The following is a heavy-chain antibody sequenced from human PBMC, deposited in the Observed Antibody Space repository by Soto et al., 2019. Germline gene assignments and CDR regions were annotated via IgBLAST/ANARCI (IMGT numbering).Heavy chain of an antibody. CDR3: ARNAGYYDILTGYYNNNWFDP. J-gene: IGHJ5*02. CDR1: GGSISSYY. V-gene: IGHV4-59*01. D-gene: IGHD3-9*01. CDR2: IYYSGST. Sequence: SETLSLTCTVSGGSISSYYWSWIRQPPGKGLEWIGYIYYSGSTSYNPSLKSRVTISVDTSKNQFSLKLSSVTAADTAVYYCARNAGYYDILTGYYNNNWFDPWGQGTLVTVSS.